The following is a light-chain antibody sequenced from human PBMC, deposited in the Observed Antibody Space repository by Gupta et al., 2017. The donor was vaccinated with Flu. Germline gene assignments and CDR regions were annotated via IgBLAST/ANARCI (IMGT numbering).Light chain of an antibody. Sequence: GERATLSCRASQSVSSTLAWYQQKPGQAPRLLIYGASTRATDIPARFSGSGSGTEFTLTISSLQSEDFAVYYCQQYNKWPLTFGGGTKVEIK. CDR3: QQYNKWPLT. J-gene: IGKJ4*01. V-gene: IGKV3-15*01. CDR1: QSVSST. CDR2: GAS.